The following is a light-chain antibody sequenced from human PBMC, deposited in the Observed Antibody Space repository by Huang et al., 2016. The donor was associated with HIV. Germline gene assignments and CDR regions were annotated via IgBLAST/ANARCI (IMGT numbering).Light chain of an antibody. CDR2: KAS. CDR3: QQYNSYSPYT. V-gene: IGKV1-5*03. CDR1: QNIGTW. J-gene: IGKJ2*01. Sequence: DIQMTQSPSTLSASVGDRVTIPCRASQNIGTWLAWYQQKPGKAPKLLIYKASNLENGVPSRFSGSGSGTEFTLTISSLQPDDFATYYCQQYNSYSPYTFGQGTKLEIK.